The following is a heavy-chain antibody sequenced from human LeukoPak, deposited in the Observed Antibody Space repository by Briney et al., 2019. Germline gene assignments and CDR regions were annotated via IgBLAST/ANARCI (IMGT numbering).Heavy chain of an antibody. Sequence: GGSLRLSCAASGFTFSSYWMSWVRQAPGKGLERVANIKQDGSEKYYVDSVKGRFTISRDNAKNSLYLQMNSLRAEDTAVYYCAKANYDQFPLPGWLDPWGKGPLATVSP. D-gene: IGHD3-3*01. CDR1: GFTFSSYW. CDR2: IKQDGSEK. J-gene: IGHJ5*02. V-gene: IGHV3-7*01. CDR3: AKANYDQFPLPGWLDP.